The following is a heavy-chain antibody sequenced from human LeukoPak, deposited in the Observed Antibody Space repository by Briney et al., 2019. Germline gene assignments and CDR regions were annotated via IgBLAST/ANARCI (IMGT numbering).Heavy chain of an antibody. Sequence: SQTLSLTYTVSGGSLSSYYWSWIRQPPGKGLEWLGYIYYTGSTNYNPSLESRVTMSVDTSKNQFSLKLRSMTAADTAVYYCARPGVGSGRYGAFDIWGQGTMVTVSS. V-gene: IGHV4-59*08. CDR1: GGSLSSYY. D-gene: IGHD1-26*01. CDR2: IYYTGST. J-gene: IGHJ3*02. CDR3: ARPGVGSGRYGAFDI.